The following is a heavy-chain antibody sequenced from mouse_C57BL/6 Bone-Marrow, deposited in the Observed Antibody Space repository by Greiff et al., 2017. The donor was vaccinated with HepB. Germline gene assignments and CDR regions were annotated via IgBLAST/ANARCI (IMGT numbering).Heavy chain of an antibody. J-gene: IGHJ3*01. CDR2: IRSKSNNYAT. D-gene: IGHD2-4*01. CDR1: GFSFNTYA. Sequence: VQLKESGGGLVQPKGSLKLSCAASGFSFNTYAMNWVRQAPGKGLEWVARIRSKSNNYATYYADSVKDRFTISRDDSESMLYLQMNNLKTEDTAMYYCVRPYDYDSAWFAYWGQGTLVTVSA. CDR3: VRPYDYDSAWFAY. V-gene: IGHV10-1*01.